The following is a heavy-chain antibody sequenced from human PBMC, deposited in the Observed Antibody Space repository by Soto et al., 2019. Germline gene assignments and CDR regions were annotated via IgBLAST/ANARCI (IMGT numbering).Heavy chain of an antibody. Sequence: PWGSLRLSCVASGFSFRNYGMHWVRQAPGKGPEWVAVISYDGSNKYYADSVKGRFTISRDNSKNTLYLQMNSLRAEDTAVYYCAKMYSSGPDYWGQGTLVTVSS. D-gene: IGHD6-19*01. CDR2: ISYDGSNK. J-gene: IGHJ4*02. V-gene: IGHV3-30*18. CDR3: AKMYSSGPDY. CDR1: GFSFRNYG.